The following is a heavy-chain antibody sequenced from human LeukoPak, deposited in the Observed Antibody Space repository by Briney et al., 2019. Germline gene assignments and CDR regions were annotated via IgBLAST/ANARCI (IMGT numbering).Heavy chain of an antibody. Sequence: KPSETLSLTCTLSGGSVSRNAYYWGWIRQTPGKGLEWIGTIYYSGSAGSTYYNPSLKSRVTISVDTSKNQFSLNLSSVTAADTAIYYCARHLYDKTGRPLDSWGQGTLVTVSS. D-gene: IGHD3-9*01. CDR1: GGSVSRNAYY. CDR2: IYYSGSAGST. V-gene: IGHV4-39*01. CDR3: ARHLYDKTGRPLDS. J-gene: IGHJ4*02.